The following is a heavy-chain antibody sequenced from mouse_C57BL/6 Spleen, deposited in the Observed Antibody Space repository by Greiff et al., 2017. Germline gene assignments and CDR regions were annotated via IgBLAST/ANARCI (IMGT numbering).Heavy chain of an antibody. CDR2: IRLKSDNYAT. V-gene: IGHV6-3*01. Sequence: DVQLVESGGGLVQPGGSMKLSCVASGFTFSNYWMNWVRQSPEKGLEWVAQIRLKSDNYATHYAESVKGRFTISRDDSKSSVYLQMNNLRAEDTGIYYCTGRNLLLRYDYWGQGTTLTVSS. J-gene: IGHJ2*01. D-gene: IGHD1-1*01. CDR3: TGRNLLLRYDY. CDR1: GFTFSNYW.